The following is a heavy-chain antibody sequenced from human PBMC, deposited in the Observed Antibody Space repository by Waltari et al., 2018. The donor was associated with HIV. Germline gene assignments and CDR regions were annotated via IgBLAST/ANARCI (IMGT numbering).Heavy chain of an antibody. CDR2: IKSKTDGGTT. D-gene: IGHD3-22*01. V-gene: IGHV3-15*01. CDR3: TTPMRGYYYYYGMDV. Sequence: EVQLVESGGGLVKPGGSLRLSCAASGFTFSNAWMSWVRQAPGQGLEWVGRIKSKTDGGTTDYAAPVKGRFTISRDDSKNTLYLQMNSLKTEDTAVYYCTTPMRGYYYYYGMDVWGQGTTVTVSS. CDR1: GFTFSNAW. J-gene: IGHJ6*02.